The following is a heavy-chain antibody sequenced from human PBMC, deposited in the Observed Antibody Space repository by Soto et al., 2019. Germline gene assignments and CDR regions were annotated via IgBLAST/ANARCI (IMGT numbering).Heavy chain of an antibody. CDR2: IYHSGST. V-gene: IGHV4-59*12. D-gene: IGHD2-2*01. CDR3: RRVPDR. J-gene: IGHJ5*02. Sequence: PSDILSLTCTVCGVSISSYYWSWIRQPPGKGLEWIGYIYHSGSTNYNPSLKSRVTISVDRSKNQFSLKLSSVTAADTAVYYCRRVPDRWGQRTLVTVS. CDR1: GVSISSYY.